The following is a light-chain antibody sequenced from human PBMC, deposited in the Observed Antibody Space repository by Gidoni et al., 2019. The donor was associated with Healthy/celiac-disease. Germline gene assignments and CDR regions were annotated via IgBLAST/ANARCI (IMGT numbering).Light chain of an antibody. CDR3: QQYGSSPWT. V-gene: IGKV3-20*01. J-gene: IGKJ1*01. Sequence: PSPGTLSLSPGERATLSCRASQSVSSSYLAWYQQKPGQAPRLLIYGASSRATGIPDRFSGSGSGTDFTLTISRLEPEDFAVYYCQQYGSSPWTFGQGTKVEIK. CDR1: QSVSSSY. CDR2: GAS.